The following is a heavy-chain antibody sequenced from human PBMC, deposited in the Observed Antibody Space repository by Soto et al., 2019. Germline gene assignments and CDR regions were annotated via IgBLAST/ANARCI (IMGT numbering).Heavy chain of an antibody. CDR1: GGPISSSSYY. CDR3: ARSAIATHWFFDL. CDR2: IYYTGYT. Sequence: WETLSLTCTVSGGPISSSSYYWVWIRQAPGKGLEWLATIYYTGYTYHNPSLKAHVTISVDTSKDQFSLKLTSVTAADTALYYCARSAIATHWFFDLWGRGTLVTVSS. V-gene: IGHV4-39*01. J-gene: IGHJ2*01. D-gene: IGHD5-18*01.